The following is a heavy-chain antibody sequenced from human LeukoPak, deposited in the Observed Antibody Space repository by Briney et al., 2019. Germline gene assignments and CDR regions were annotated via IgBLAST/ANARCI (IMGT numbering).Heavy chain of an antibody. CDR1: GFTFSSYS. V-gene: IGHV3-48*01. J-gene: IGHJ4*02. CDR3: ARDAVWGYYDSSGYYPLDY. D-gene: IGHD3-22*01. CDR2: IRSSSSTI. Sequence: GGSLTLSCAASGFTFSSYSMNWVRQAPGKGLEWVSYIRSSSSTIYYADSVKGRFTISRDNAKNSLYLQMNSLRAEDTAVYYCARDAVWGYYDSSGYYPLDYWGQGTLVTVSS.